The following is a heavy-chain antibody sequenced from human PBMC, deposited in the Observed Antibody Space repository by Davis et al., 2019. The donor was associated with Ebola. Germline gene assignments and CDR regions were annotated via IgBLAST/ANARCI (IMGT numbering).Heavy chain of an antibody. CDR1: GGSISSSSYY. V-gene: IGHV4-39*01. D-gene: IGHD3-3*01. CDR3: AGGRFLEWLFDY. J-gene: IGHJ4*02. CDR2: IYYSGST. Sequence: MPGGSLRLSCTVSGGSISSSSYYWGWIRQPPGKGLEWIGSIYYSGSTYYNPSLKSRVTISVDTSKNQFSLKLSSVTAADTAVYYCAGGRFLEWLFDYWGQGTLVTVSS.